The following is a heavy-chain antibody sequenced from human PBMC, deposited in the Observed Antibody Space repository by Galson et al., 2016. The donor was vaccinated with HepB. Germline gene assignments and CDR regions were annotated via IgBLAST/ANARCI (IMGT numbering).Heavy chain of an antibody. V-gene: IGHV3-11*01. CDR2: ISSSSTTT. D-gene: IGHD3-3*01. CDR1: GFTFSDYY. J-gene: IGHJ6*02. CDR3: ARGKSHKSNSYDGMDV. Sequence: SLRLSCAASGFTFSDYYMSWIRQAPGKGLEWVSYISSSSTTTYYAAPVEGRFTISRDNAKRSLDLQLNSLRVEDTAVYYCARGKSHKSNSYDGMDVWGQGTTVTVSS.